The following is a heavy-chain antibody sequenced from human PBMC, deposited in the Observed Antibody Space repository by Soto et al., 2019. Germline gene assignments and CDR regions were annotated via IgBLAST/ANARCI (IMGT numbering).Heavy chain of an antibody. J-gene: IGHJ5*02. V-gene: IGHV1-3*01. D-gene: IGHD3-10*01. CDR3: ARMAFGSGGWYDP. CDR2: INGGKGNT. Sequence: QVQLVQSGAEVKKPGASVKVSCKASGYTFTNYAIHWVRQAPGLGLEWMGWINGGKGNTGYSQKFQDRVTITRDTSASTAYMELTSLRFEDTAVYYCARMAFGSGGWYDPWGQGTLVTVSS. CDR1: GYTFTNYA.